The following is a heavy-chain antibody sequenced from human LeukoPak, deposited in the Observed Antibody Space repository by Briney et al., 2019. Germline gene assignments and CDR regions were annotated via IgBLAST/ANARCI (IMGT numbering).Heavy chain of an antibody. CDR3: ARGGCCSGGSCYSDAFDI. D-gene: IGHD2-15*01. Sequence: SETLSLTCTVSGGSISSGGYYWSWIRQPPGKGLEWIGSLYYTGSTNYSPSLKSRVTISGDTSKNQFSLKLNSVTAADTAVYYCARGGCCSGGSCYSDAFDIWGQGTMVTVSS. V-gene: IGHV4-39*01. J-gene: IGHJ3*02. CDR2: LYYTGST. CDR1: GGSISSGGYY.